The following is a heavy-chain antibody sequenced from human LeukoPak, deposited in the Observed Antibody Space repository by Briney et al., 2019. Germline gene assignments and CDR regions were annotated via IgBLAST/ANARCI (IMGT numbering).Heavy chain of an antibody. CDR3: ARGKTRTSIAPLRSRLEYYFDY. Sequence: SETLSLTCTVSGGSVNSGSYYWSWIRQPAGEGLEWIGRIFTSGSTRYNPSLKSRVTISVDTSKNQFSLKLSSVTAADPAVYYCARGKTRTSIAPLRSRLEYYFDYWGQGSLVTVSS. CDR2: IFTSGST. J-gene: IGHJ4*02. D-gene: IGHD6-6*01. CDR1: GGSVNSGSYY. V-gene: IGHV4-61*02.